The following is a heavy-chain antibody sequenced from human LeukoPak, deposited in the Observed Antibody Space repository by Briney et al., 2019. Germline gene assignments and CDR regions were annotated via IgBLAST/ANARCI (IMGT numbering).Heavy chain of an antibody. D-gene: IGHD6-19*01. CDR2: MNPNSGNT. V-gene: IGHV1-8*01. CDR1: GYTFTSYD. CDR3: ARRGISSGWYENAFDI. J-gene: IGHJ3*02. Sequence: EASVKVSCKASGYTFTSYDINWVRQATGQGLEWMGWMNPNSGNTGYAQKFQGRVTMTRNTSISTAYMELSSLRSEDTAVYYCARRGISSGWYENAFDIWGQGTMVTVSS.